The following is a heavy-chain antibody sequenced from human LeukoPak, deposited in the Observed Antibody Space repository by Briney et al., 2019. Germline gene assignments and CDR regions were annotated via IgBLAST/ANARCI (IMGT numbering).Heavy chain of an antibody. J-gene: IGHJ6*03. D-gene: IGHD3-9*01. V-gene: IGHV3-23*01. CDR3: AKDAPVSRYFDWANYYYYMDV. CDR1: GFTFSSYA. Sequence: GGSLRLSCAASGFTFSSYAMSWVRQAPGKGLEWVSAISGSGGSTYYADSVKGRFTISRDNSKNTLYLQMNSLRAEDTAVYYCAKDAPVSRYFDWANYYYYMDVWGKGTTVTVSS. CDR2: ISGSGGST.